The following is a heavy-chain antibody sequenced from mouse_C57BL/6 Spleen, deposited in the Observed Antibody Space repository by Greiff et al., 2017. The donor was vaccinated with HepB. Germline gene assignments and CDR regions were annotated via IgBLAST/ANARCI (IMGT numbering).Heavy chain of an antibody. Sequence: EVQGVESGGGLVKPGGSLKLSCAASGFTFSDYGMHWVRQAPEKGLEWVAYISSGSSTIYYADTVKGRFTISRDNAKNTLFLQMTSLRSEDTAMYYCARGDYYGSSYDYAMDYWGQGTSVTVSS. J-gene: IGHJ4*01. D-gene: IGHD1-1*01. CDR1: GFTFSDYG. CDR3: ARGDYYGSSYDYAMDY. V-gene: IGHV5-17*01. CDR2: ISSGSSTI.